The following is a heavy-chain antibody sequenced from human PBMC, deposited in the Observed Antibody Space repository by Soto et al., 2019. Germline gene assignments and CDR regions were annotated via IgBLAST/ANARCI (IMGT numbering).Heavy chain of an antibody. J-gene: IGHJ3*02. CDR1: GFTFSSYW. V-gene: IGHV3-7*03. Sequence: GGSLRLSCAASGFTFSSYWMSWVRQAPGKGLEWVANIKQDGSERYYVDSVKGRFTISRDNAKNSLYLQMNSLRAEDTGVYYWAIDFVEYVWGSCRYDSFDIWGQGTMVTVSS. D-gene: IGHD3-16*02. CDR3: AIDFVEYVWGSCRYDSFDI. CDR2: IKQDGSER.